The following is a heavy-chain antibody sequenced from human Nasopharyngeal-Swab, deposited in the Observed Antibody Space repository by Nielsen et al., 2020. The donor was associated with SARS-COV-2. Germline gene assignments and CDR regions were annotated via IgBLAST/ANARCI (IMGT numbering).Heavy chain of an antibody. CDR1: GFTFSSYW. J-gene: IGHJ5*02. CDR2: INSDGSST. D-gene: IGHD3-10*01. CDR3: ARDFSYGSGSGWFDP. Sequence: GGSLRLSCAASGFTFSSYWMHWFRQAPGKGLVWVSRINSDGSSTSYADSVKGRFTISRDNAKNTLYLQMNSLRAEDTAVYYCARDFSYGSGSGWFDPWGQGTLVTVSS. V-gene: IGHV3-74*01.